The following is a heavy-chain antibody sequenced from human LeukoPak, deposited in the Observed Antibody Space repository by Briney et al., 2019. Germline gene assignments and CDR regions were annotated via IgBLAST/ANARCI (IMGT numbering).Heavy chain of an antibody. CDR3: ARPSSRIFTGYYLGGYFDY. Sequence: GESLKISCKGSGYSFTSYWIGWVRQMPGKGLEWMGIIYPGDSDTRYSPSFQGQVTISADKSISTAYLQWSSLKASDTAMYYCARPSSRIFTGYYLGGYFDYWGQGALVTVSS. J-gene: IGHJ4*02. CDR1: GYSFTSYW. D-gene: IGHD3-9*01. CDR2: IYPGDSDT. V-gene: IGHV5-51*01.